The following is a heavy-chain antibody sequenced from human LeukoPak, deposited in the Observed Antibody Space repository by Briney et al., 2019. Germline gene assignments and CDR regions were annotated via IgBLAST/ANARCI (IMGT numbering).Heavy chain of an antibody. Sequence: PGGSLRLSCAASGFTLSSYAMSWVRQAPGKGLEWVSAISGSGGSTYYADSVKGRFTISRDNSKNTLYLQMNSLRAEDTAVYYCAKAAARWLQFSLNRGYWGQGTLVTVSS. D-gene: IGHD5-24*01. J-gene: IGHJ4*02. CDR3: AKAAARWLQFSLNRGY. CDR1: GFTLSSYA. CDR2: ISGSGGST. V-gene: IGHV3-23*01.